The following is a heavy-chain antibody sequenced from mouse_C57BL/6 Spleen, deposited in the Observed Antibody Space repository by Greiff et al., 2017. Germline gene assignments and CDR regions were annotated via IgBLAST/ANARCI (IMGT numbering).Heavy chain of an antibody. V-gene: IGHV1-72*01. CDR1: GYTFTSYW. Sequence: QQSCKASGYTFTSYWMHWVKQRPGRGLEWIGRIDPNSGGTKYNEKFKSKATLTVDKPSSTAYMQLSSLTSEDSAVYYCARDRNYDYAMDYWGQGTSVTVSS. J-gene: IGHJ4*01. CDR3: ARDRNYDYAMDY. CDR2: IDPNSGGT. D-gene: IGHD1-1*01.